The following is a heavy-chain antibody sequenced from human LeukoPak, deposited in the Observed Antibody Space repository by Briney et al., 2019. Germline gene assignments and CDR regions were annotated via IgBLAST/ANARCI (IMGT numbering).Heavy chain of an antibody. CDR3: ARDLSAAFDF. J-gene: IGHJ4*02. CDR2: LVYDARS. V-gene: IGHV3-33*01. Sequence: GTSLRLSCAASGFPFSSYGMHWVRQAPGKGLEWVARLVYDARSDYANSVKGRFSISRDDSKNTLFLDMSNLRVEDTALYYCARDLSAAFDFWGQGVLVTVSS. CDR1: GFPFSSYG. D-gene: IGHD6-19*01.